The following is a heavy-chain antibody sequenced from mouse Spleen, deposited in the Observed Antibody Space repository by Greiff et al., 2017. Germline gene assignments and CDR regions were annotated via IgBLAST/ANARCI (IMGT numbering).Heavy chain of an antibody. V-gene: IGHV5-9-1*01. Sequence: EVKVVESGGGLVKPGGSLKLSCAASGFTFSSYAMSWVRQTPEKRLEWVATISSGGSYTYYPDSVKGRFTISRDNAKNTLYLQMSSLRSEDTAMYYCARLGYYFDYWGQGTTLTVSS. CDR2: ISSGGSYT. D-gene: IGHD4-1*01. J-gene: IGHJ2*01. CDR3: ARLGYYFDY. CDR1: GFTFSSYA.